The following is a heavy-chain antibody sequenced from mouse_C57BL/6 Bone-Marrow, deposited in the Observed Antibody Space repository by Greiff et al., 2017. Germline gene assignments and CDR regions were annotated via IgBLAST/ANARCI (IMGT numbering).Heavy chain of an antibody. V-gene: IGHV1-82*01. J-gene: IGHJ3*01. Sequence: QVQLQQSGPELVKPGASVKISCKASGYAFSSSWMHWVKQRPGKGLEWIGRIYPGDGDTNYNGMFKGKATLTADKSSSTAYMQLSSLTSEDSAVYVCALLRPFAYWGQGTLVTVSA. CDR2: IYPGDGDT. D-gene: IGHD1-1*01. CDR1: GYAFSSSW. CDR3: ALLRPFAY.